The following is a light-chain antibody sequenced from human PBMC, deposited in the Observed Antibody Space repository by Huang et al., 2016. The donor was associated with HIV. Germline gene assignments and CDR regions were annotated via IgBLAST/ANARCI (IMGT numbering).Light chain of an antibody. CDR2: AAS. CDR1: QDIGND. Sequence: AIQMTQSPSSLSASVGDRVTITCRASQDIGNDLGWYQQKPGKAPNLLIYAASNLQSGVPSRFSASGSGTDFTLTNSSLQPEDFATYYCQQDHTYPRTFGQGTKVEI. J-gene: IGKJ1*01. V-gene: IGKV1-6*01. CDR3: QQDHTYPRT.